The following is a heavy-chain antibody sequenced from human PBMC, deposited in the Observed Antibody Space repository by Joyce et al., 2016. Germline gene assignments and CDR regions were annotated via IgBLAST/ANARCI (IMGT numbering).Heavy chain of an antibody. CDR1: GSIFSGYA. V-gene: IGHV3-30*04. Sequence: QEQLEESGVGVVQPGTSLRLFCTASGSIFSGYAMNWVRQAPGKGLEWMASRGYDGPNEIYADSVRIRFTISRDNYKNTLFLQMNSLTIEDAGVYYCARRSGIPAGRRPGAFDMWGQGTVVTVSS. J-gene: IGHJ3*02. CDR3: ARRSGIPAGRRPGAFDM. CDR2: RGYDGPNE. D-gene: IGHD6-13*01.